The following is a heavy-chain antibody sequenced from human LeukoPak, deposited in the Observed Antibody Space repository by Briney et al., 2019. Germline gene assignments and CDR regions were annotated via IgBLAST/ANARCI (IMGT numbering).Heavy chain of an antibody. CDR2: IYYSGST. D-gene: IGHD3-22*01. V-gene: IGHV4-59*01. CDR1: GGSISSYY. Sequence: KSSETLSLTCTVSGGSISSYYWSWIRQPPGKGLEWIGYIYYSGSTNYNPSLKSRVTISVDTSKNQFSLKLSSVTAADTAVYYCARVAYDSMSYYYYGTDVWGQGTTVTVSS. CDR3: ARVAYDSMSYYYYGTDV. J-gene: IGHJ6*02.